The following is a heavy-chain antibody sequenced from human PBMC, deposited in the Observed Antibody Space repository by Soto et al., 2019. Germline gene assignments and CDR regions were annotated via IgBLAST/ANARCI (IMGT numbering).Heavy chain of an antibody. CDR3: ARVLVAVAGRGGGALDI. Sequence: SETLSLTCTVSGGSISGYYWSWIRQPPGKGLEWIGYLYNTGSTVYNPSYKSRDTISVDTSKNQFSLKLNSVTSADTAVYYCARVLVAVAGRGGGALDIWGQGTMVT. V-gene: IGHV4-59*01. CDR1: GGSISGYY. CDR2: LYNTGST. D-gene: IGHD6-19*01. J-gene: IGHJ3*02.